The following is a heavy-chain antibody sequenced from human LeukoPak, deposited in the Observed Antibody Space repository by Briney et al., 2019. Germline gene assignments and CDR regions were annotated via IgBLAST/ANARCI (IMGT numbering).Heavy chain of an antibody. Sequence: SETLSLTCTVSGGSISSGDYYWSWICQPPGKGLEWIGYIYYSGSTCYNPSLKSRVTISVDTSKNQFSLKLSSVTAADTAVYYCARAEGVAAEFDYWGQGTLVTVSS. J-gene: IGHJ4*02. V-gene: IGHV4-30-4*01. CDR2: IYYSGST. CDR1: GGSISSGDYY. D-gene: IGHD2-15*01. CDR3: ARAEGVAAEFDY.